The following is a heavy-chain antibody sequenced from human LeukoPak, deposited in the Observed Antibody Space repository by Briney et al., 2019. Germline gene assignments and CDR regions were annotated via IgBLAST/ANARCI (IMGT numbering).Heavy chain of an antibody. CDR3: ARDQEAFDY. J-gene: IGHJ4*02. CDR2: IHPRDGST. V-gene: IGHV1-46*01. Sequence: ASVKVSCKASGYSFTSNYIHWVRQAPGQGLEWMGMIHPRDGSTSYAQKFQGRVTVTRGTSTSTVHMELSGLRSEDTGVYYCARDQEAFDYWGQGTLVTVSS. CDR1: GYSFTSNY.